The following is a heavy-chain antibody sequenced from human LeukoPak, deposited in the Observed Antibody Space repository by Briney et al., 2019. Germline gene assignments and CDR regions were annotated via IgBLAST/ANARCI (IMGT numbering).Heavy chain of an antibody. Sequence: PSETLSLTCAVYGGSFSGYYWSWIRQPPGKGLEWIGEINHSGRTNFNTSLKSRVTISVDTSKNQFSLKLGYVTAADTAVYYCASIRSHYCSSTSCYGGVYYYYYYMDVWGKGTTVTISS. CDR1: GGSFSGYY. CDR3: ASIRSHYCSSTSCYGGVYYYYYYMDV. D-gene: IGHD2-2*01. V-gene: IGHV4-34*01. CDR2: INHSGRT. J-gene: IGHJ6*03.